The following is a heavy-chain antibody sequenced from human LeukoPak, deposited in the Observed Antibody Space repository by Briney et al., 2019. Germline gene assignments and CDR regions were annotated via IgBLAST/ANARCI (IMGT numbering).Heavy chain of an antibody. V-gene: IGHV4-4*07. Sequence: PSETLSLTCTVSGGSISSYYWGWIRQPAGKGLEWIGRIYTSGSTNYNPSLKSRVTMSVDTSKNQFSLKLSSVTAADTAVYYCASGPDCSSTSCLGYYYYYMDVWGKGTTVTVSS. CDR2: IYTSGST. J-gene: IGHJ6*03. CDR1: GGSISSYY. CDR3: ASGPDCSSTSCLGYYYYYMDV. D-gene: IGHD2-2*01.